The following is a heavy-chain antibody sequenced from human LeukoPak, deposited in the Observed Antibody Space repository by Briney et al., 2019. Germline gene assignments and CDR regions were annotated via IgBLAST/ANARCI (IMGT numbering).Heavy chain of an antibody. D-gene: IGHD1-26*01. Sequence: ASVKVSCKASGLTLSDYYIHWVRQAPGQGLQWIGQVALDGDTKYSLNFQGRISLTRDTSISTAYMELTSLRSGDTAIYYCARDSVGPEAFDMWGQGTVVIVSS. V-gene: IGHV1-2*06. CDR3: ARDSVGPEAFDM. J-gene: IGHJ3*02. CDR1: GLTLSDYY. CDR2: VALDGDT.